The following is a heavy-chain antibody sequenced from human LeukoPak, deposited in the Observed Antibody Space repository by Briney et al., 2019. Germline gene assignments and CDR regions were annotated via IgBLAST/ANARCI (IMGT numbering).Heavy chain of an antibody. CDR3: VREGFYFFDF. J-gene: IGHJ4*01. Sequence: GGSLRLSCTASGFTFSSYWMHWVRQAPGKGLVWVSRINSDGSSTDYADSVKGRFTISRDNAKDSVYLQMNSLRAEDSATYYCVREGFYFFDFWGQGTLVTVSS. CDR2: INSDGSST. V-gene: IGHV3-74*01. CDR1: GFTFSSYW.